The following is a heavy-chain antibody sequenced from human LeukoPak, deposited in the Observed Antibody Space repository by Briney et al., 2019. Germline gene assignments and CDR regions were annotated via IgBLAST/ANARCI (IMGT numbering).Heavy chain of an antibody. V-gene: IGHV1-69*05. Sequence: SVKVPCKASGGTFSSYAISWVRQAPGQGLEWMGGIIPIFGTANYAQKFQGRITITTDESTSTAYMELSSLRSEDTAVYYCARDLGVGAAPYFDYWGQGTLVTVSS. CDR3: ARDLGVGAAPYFDY. D-gene: IGHD1-26*01. CDR2: IIPIFGTA. CDR1: GGTFSSYA. J-gene: IGHJ4*02.